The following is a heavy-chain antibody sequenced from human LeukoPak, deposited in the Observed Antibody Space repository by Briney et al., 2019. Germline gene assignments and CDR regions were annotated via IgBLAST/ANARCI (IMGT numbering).Heavy chain of an antibody. CDR1: GFTFSYHY. Sequence: PGGSLRLSCTASGFTFSYHYMSWIRQAPGKGVEWISYISTDGNTIYYADSVKGRFTISRDNARNLVYLHMNSLRDEDTAVYYCARDPLYITILVVAIPESALDIWGQGTMVTVSS. V-gene: IGHV3-11*04. CDR3: ARDPLYITILVVAIPESALDI. CDR2: ISTDGNTI. D-gene: IGHD3-22*01. J-gene: IGHJ3*02.